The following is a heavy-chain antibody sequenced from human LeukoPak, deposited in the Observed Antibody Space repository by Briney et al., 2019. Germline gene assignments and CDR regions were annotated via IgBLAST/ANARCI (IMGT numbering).Heavy chain of an antibody. D-gene: IGHD3-3*01. J-gene: IGHJ5*02. V-gene: IGHV1-2*02. Sequence: GASVKVSCKASGYPFTDYYMNWVRQAPGQGLEWMGWINPNSGDTNYAQKFQGRVTMTRDTSISTAYMELSRLRSDDTAVYYCARSVLGDPWGQGTLVTVSS. CDR3: ARSVLGDP. CDR2: INPNSGDT. CDR1: GYPFTDYY.